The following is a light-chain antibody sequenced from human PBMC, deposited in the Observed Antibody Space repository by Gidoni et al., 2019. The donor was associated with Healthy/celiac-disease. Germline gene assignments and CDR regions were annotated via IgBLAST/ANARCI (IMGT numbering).Light chain of an antibody. Sequence: DIQMTQSTSTLSASVGDRVTITCRASQSISSWLAWYQQKQGKAPKLLIYKASSLESGVPSRFSGRGSGTDFTLTISSLQPDDFATYYCQQYNSYSRTFGQGTKVEIK. CDR3: QQYNSYSRT. J-gene: IGKJ1*01. V-gene: IGKV1-5*03. CDR2: KAS. CDR1: QSISSW.